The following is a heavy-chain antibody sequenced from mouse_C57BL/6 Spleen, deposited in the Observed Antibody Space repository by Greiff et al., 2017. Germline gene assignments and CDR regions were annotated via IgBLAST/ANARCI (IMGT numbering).Heavy chain of an antibody. D-gene: IGHD1-1*01. CDR3: ARVDYGSSYNYAMDY. V-gene: IGHV1-4*01. J-gene: IGHJ4*01. CDR2: INPSSGYT. CDR1: GYTFTSYT. Sequence: QVQLQQSGAELARPGASVKMSCKASGYTFTSYTMHWVKQRPGQGLEWIGYINPSSGYTKYNQKFKDKATLTAYKSSSTAYMQLSSLTSEDSAVYYCARVDYGSSYNYAMDYWGQGTSVTVSS.